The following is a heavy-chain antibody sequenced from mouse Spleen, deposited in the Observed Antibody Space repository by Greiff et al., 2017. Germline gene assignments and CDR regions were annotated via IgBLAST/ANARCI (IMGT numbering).Heavy chain of an antibody. CDR3: ARYDGYEAWFAY. CDR2: INPSNGGT. J-gene: IGHJ3*01. Sequence: VQLQQSGTELVKPGASVKLSCKASGYTFTSYWMHWVKQRPGQGLEWIGNINPSNGGTNYNEKFKSKATLTVDKSSSTAYMQLSSLTSEDSAVYYCARYDGYEAWFAYWGQGTLVTVSA. V-gene: IGHV1-53*01. D-gene: IGHD2-3*01. CDR1: GYTFTSYW.